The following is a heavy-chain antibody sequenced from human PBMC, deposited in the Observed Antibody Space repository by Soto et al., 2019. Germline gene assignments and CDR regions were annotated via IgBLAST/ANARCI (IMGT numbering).Heavy chain of an antibody. D-gene: IGHD6-13*01. J-gene: IGHJ3*02. CDR1: GGSISSGGYY. V-gene: IGHV4-31*03. CDR3: AKSLYDLSSHDAFDI. CDR2: IYYSGST. Sequence: PSLTCTVSGGSISSGGYYWSWIRQHPGKGLEWIGYIYYSGSTYYNPSLKSRVTISVDTSKNQFSLKLSSVTAADTAVYYCAKSLYDLSSHDAFDIWGQGTMVTVSS.